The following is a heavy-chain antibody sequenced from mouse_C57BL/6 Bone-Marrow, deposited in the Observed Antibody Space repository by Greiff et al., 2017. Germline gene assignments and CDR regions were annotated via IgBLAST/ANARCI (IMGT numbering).Heavy chain of an antibody. J-gene: IGHJ4*01. Sequence: QVQLQQPGAELVKPGASLKLSCKASGYTFTSYWMHWVKQRPGRGPEWIGRIAPNSGGTKYNEKVKSKATLTVDKPSSTAYMQLSSLTSEDSAVYYCARGRGYYAMDYWGQGTSVTVSS. CDR1: GYTFTSYW. CDR2: IAPNSGGT. CDR3: ARGRGYYAMDY. V-gene: IGHV1-72*01.